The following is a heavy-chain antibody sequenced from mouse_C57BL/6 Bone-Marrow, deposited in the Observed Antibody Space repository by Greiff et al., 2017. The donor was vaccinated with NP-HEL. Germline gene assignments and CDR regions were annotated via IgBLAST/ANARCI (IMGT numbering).Heavy chain of an antibody. J-gene: IGHJ2*01. CDR3: ARESITTVDPGY. CDR2: IYPGDGDT. V-gene: IGHV1-82*01. D-gene: IGHD1-1*01. CDR1: GYAFSSSW. Sequence: QVQLQQSGPELVKPGASVKISCKASGYAFSSSWMNWVKQRPGKGLEWIGRIYPGDGDTNYNGKFKGKATLTADNSSSTAYMQLSSLTSEDSAVYFCARESITTVDPGYWGQGTTLTVSS.